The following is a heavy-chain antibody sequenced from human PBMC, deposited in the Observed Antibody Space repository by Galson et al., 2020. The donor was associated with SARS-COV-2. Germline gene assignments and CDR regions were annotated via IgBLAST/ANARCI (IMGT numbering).Heavy chain of an antibody. CDR1: GGSTSSTTHY. D-gene: IGHD4-4*01. J-gene: IGHJ4*02. CDR2: ISYSGST. Sequence: SETLSLTCSVSGGSTSSTTHYWGWIRQPPGKVLEWIGSISYSGSTYYNPSLKSRITISVDTSRNQFSLNLNSMTAADTAIYYCASDQYSRSWFYYWGQGALVTVSS. CDR3: ASDQYSRSWFYY. V-gene: IGHV4-39*07.